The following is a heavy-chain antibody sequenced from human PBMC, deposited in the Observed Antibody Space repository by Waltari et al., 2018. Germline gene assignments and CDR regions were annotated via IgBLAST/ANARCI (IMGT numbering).Heavy chain of an antibody. V-gene: IGHV4-38-2*01. Sequence: QVQLQESGPGLVKPSATLSLTCAVSGYSISSGYYWGWIRQPPGKGLEWIGSIYHSRSTYYTPSLKSRVTISVDTSKSQFALKLSSVTAADTAGYYCARGASDAFDIWGQGTMVTVSS. J-gene: IGHJ3*02. CDR1: GYSISSGYY. CDR3: ARGASDAFDI. CDR2: IYHSRST.